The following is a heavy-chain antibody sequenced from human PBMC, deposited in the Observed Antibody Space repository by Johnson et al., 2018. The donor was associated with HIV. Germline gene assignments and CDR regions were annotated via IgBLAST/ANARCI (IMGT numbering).Heavy chain of an antibody. CDR3: ARIRVAVITEVGAFDM. J-gene: IGHJ3*02. D-gene: IGHD3-22*01. CDR1: GFTFSYYA. CDR2: ISYDGTNK. V-gene: IGHV3-30-3*01. Sequence: QMLLVESGGGVVQPGRSLRLSCAASGFTFSYYATHWVRQVPGKGREWVAVISYDGTNKYYANSVKGRFTISRDNPKNTLYLQMNSLRAEDTAVYLCARIRVAVITEVGAFDMWGQGTMVTVSS.